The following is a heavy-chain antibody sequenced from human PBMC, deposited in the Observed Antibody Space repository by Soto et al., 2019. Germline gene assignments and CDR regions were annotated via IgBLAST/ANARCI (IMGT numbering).Heavy chain of an antibody. CDR2: IKSKTDGGTT. D-gene: IGHD2-21*02. CDR3: TTDEVVCGVPGGGDCYRRNY. Sequence: GGSLRLSCAASGFTFSNAWMNWVRQAPGKGLEWVGRIKSKTDGGTTDYAAPVKGRFTISRDDSKNTLYLQMNSLKTEDTAVYYCTTDEVVCGVPGGGDCYRRNYWGQGTLVTVSS. V-gene: IGHV3-15*07. J-gene: IGHJ4*02. CDR1: GFTFSNAW.